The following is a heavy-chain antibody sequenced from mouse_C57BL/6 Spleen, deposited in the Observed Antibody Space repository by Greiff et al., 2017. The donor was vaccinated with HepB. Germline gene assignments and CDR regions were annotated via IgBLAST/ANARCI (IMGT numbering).Heavy chain of an antibody. V-gene: IGHV1-80*01. D-gene: IGHD1-1*01. CDR1: GYAFSSYW. CDR3: ARGGAYYGSSWYFDV. Sequence: QVQLQQSGAELVKPGASVKISCKASGYAFSSYWMNWVKQRPGKGLEWIGQIYPGDGDTNYNGKFKGKATLTADKSSSTAYMQLSSLTSEDSAVYFCARGGAYYGSSWYFDVWGTGTTVTVSS. CDR2: IYPGDGDT. J-gene: IGHJ1*03.